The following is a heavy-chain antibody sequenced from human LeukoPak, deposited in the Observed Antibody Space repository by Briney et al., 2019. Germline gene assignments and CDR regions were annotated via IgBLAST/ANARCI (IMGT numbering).Heavy chain of an antibody. D-gene: IGHD3-22*01. J-gene: IGHJ4*02. CDR3: AKDSGYYDSSGYYDY. Sequence: PGRSLRLSCAASGFTFDDYTMHWVRQAPGRGLEWVSGISWNSGSIGYADSVKGRFTISRDNAKNSLYLQINSLRAEDMALYYYAKDSGYYDSSGYYDYWGQGTLVTVSS. CDR2: ISWNSGSI. V-gene: IGHV3-9*03. CDR1: GFTFDDYT.